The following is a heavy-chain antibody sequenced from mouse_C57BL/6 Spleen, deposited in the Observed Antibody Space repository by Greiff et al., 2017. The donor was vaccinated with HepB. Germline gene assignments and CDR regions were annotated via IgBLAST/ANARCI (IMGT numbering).Heavy chain of an antibody. CDR3: AAPYYGSFYAMDY. CDR1: GYTFTSYW. Sequence: QVHVKQPGAELVKPGASVKLSCKASGYTFTSYWMHWVKQRPGQGLEWIGMIHPNSGSTNYNEKFKSKATLTVDKSSSTAYMQLSSLTSEDSAVYYCAAPYYGSFYAMDYWGQGTSVTVSS. J-gene: IGHJ4*01. V-gene: IGHV1-64*01. D-gene: IGHD1-1*01. CDR2: IHPNSGST.